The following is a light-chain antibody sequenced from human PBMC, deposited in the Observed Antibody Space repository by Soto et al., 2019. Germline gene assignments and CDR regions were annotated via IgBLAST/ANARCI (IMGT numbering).Light chain of an antibody. J-gene: IGKJ5*01. CDR1: KSFSRSY. V-gene: IGKV3-20*01. CDR2: GAS. Sequence: EIVLTQSPGTLCLSTGERVTLSCRASKSFSRSYLAWYQQKPGQAPRLLIYGASSRATGIPDRFSGSGSGTDFTLTISSLQSEDFAVYYCQQYNNWPPITFGQGTRLEIK. CDR3: QQYNNWPPIT.